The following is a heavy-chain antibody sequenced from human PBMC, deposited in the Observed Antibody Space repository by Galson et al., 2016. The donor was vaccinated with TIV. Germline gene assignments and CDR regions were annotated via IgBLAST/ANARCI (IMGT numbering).Heavy chain of an antibody. J-gene: IGHJ1*01. D-gene: IGHD6-13*01. V-gene: IGHV2-5*02. Sequence: PALVKPTQTLTLTCSFSGFSLRTSGVGVAWIGQLPGKALEWLALIYWDEGKRYSPSLNSRLIINKDTSKNQVVLTMTNLDPADTATYYCARVEAGCWYRHLQDWGQGTLVTVST. CDR1: GFSLRTSGVG. CDR3: ARVEAGCWYRHLQD. CDR2: IYWDEGK.